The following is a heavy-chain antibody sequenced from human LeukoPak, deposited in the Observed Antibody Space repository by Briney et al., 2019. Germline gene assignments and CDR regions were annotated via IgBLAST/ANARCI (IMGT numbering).Heavy chain of an antibody. V-gene: IGHV1-8*01. CDR1: GYTFTSYD. CDR2: MNPNSGNT. Sequence: ASVKASCKASGYTFTSYDINWVRQAAGQGLAWMGWMNPNSGNTGYAQRFQGRVTMTRNTSVSTAYMELRSLRSDDTAVYYCARIYGGSSWRWAFDIWGQGTMVTVSS. CDR3: ARIYGGSSWRWAFDI. J-gene: IGHJ3*02. D-gene: IGHD6-13*01.